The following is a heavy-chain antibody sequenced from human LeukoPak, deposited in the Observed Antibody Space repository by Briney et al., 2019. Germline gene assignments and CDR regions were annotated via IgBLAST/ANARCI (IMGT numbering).Heavy chain of an antibody. V-gene: IGHV3-NL1*01. CDR2: IYSDGSI. CDR3: ARDRRRLRGMNGDGDAFDI. J-gene: IGHJ3*02. CDR1: GFTFSSYG. Sequence: PGGSLRLSCAASGFTFSSYGMHWVRQAPGKGLEWVSMIYSDGSIFHADSVKGRFTMSRDNSRNTLDLQMNSLRVEDTAVYFCARDRRRLRGMNGDGDAFDIWGQGTMVTVSS. D-gene: IGHD1-1*01.